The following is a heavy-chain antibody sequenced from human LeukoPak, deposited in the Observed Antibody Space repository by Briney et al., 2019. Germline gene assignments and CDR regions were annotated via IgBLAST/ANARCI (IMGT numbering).Heavy chain of an antibody. CDR1: GFTFSSYS. Sequence: PGGSLRLSCAASGFTFSSYSMNWVRQAPGKGLEWVSSISSSSSYIYYADSVKGRFTISRDNAKNSLYLQMNSLRAEDTAVYYCARDLYSSSWEGAYWGQGTLVTVSS. J-gene: IGHJ4*02. CDR3: ARDLYSSSWEGAY. D-gene: IGHD6-13*01. CDR2: ISSSSSYI. V-gene: IGHV3-21*01.